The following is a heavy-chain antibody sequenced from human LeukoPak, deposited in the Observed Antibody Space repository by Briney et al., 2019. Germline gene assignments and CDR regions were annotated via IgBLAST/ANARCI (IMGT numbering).Heavy chain of an antibody. CDR1: GFTFSNFA. D-gene: IGHD3-9*01. Sequence: GGSLRLSCEGSGFTFSNFAMNWVRQAPGKGLEWISFISSGGTTISYAESVRGRFTISRDNARNSLFLQMNSLRVEDTAVYYCARDLMPYVDPEYFDHWGQGTLVTVSS. CDR2: ISSGGTTI. J-gene: IGHJ4*02. CDR3: ARDLMPYVDPEYFDH. V-gene: IGHV3-48*03.